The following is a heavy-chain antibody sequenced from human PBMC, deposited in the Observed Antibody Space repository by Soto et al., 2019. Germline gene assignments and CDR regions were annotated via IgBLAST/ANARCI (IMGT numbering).Heavy chain of an antibody. J-gene: IGHJ4*02. CDR3: ARGQSSSGWPD. D-gene: IGHD6-19*01. CDR1: GFTFSSYA. CDR2: ISGSGTST. Sequence: GGSLRLSCAASGFTFSSYAMSWVRQAPGKGLEWVSAISGSGTSTYYADSVKGRFTISRDNSKNTLYLQMNSLRAEDTAVYYCARGQSSSGWPDWGQGTLVTVSS. V-gene: IGHV3-23*01.